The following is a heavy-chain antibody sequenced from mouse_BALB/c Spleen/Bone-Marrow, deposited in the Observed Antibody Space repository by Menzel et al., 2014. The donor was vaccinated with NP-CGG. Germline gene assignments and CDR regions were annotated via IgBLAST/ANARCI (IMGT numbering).Heavy chain of an antibody. V-gene: IGHV1-9*01. CDR2: ILPGSGST. CDR3: ARDTTVGY. D-gene: IGHD1-1*01. Sequence: VKVVESGAELMKPGASVKISCKATGYTFSSYWIEWVKQRPGHGLEWIGEILPGSGSTNYNEKFKGKATFTADTSSNTAYMQLSSLTSEDSAVYYCARDTTVGYWGQGTTLTVSS. CDR1: GYTFSSYW. J-gene: IGHJ2*01.